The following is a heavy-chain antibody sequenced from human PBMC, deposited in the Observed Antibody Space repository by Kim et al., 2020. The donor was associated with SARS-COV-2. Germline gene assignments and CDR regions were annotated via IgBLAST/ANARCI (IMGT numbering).Heavy chain of an antibody. D-gene: IGHD6-19*01. V-gene: IGHV3-48*02. J-gene: IGHJ3*01. CDR1: GFTFSSYT. Sequence: GGSLRLSCAASGFTFSSYTMNWVRQAPGKGLEWVSYISSGSSTIYYADSVKGRFTISRDSAKNSLYLQMNSLRDEDTAVYYCAREAVAGTVGAFAFWGEGTMVTFSS. CDR3: AREAVAGTVGAFAF. CDR2: ISSGSSTI.